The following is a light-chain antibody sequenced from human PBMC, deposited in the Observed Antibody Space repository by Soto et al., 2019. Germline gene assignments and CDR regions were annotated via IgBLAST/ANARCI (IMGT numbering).Light chain of an antibody. CDR1: QSVSSSY. J-gene: IGKJ4*01. CDR2: GAS. Sequence: EIVMTQSPVTLSVSPGERATLSCRASQSVSSSYLAWYQQKPGQAPRLLIYGASSRATGIPDRFSGSGSGTDFTLTISSLEPEDFAVYYCQQRNNWPPVTFGGGTKVDIK. CDR3: QQRNNWPPVT. V-gene: IGKV3D-20*02.